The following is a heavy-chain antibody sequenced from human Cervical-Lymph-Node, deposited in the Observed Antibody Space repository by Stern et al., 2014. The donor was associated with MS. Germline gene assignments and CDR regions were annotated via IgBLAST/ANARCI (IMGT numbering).Heavy chain of an antibody. J-gene: IGHJ4*02. V-gene: IGHV1-3*01. Sequence: QVQLVQSGAEVKKPGASVKVSCKASGYTFTSYAMHWVRQAPGQRLEWMGGINAGNGNTKYSQKFQGRVTITRDTSASTAYMELSSLRSEDTAVYYCARALGSYYGMVGYWGQGTLVTVSS. CDR1: GYTFTSYA. CDR3: ARALGSYYGMVGY. CDR2: INAGNGNT. D-gene: IGHD1-26*01.